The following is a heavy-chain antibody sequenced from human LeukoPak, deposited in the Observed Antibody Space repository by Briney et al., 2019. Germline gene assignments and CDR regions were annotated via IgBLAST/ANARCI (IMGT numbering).Heavy chain of an antibody. CDR2: ISSSSSYI. Sequence: GGSLRLSCAASGFTFSSYSTNWVRQAPGKGLEWVSSISSSSSYIYYADSVKGRFTISRDNAKNSLYLQMNSLRAEDTAVYYCARVLYDSSGYDAFDIWGQGTMVTVSS. CDR3: ARVLYDSSGYDAFDI. D-gene: IGHD3-22*01. J-gene: IGHJ3*02. CDR1: GFTFSSYS. V-gene: IGHV3-21*01.